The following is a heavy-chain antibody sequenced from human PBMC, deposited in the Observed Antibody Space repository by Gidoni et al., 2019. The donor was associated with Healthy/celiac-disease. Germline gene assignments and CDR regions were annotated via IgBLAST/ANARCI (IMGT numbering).Heavy chain of an antibody. CDR2: ISDDGSNK. CDR1: GFTFSSYA. Sequence: QVQLVESGGGVVQPGRSLRLSCAASGFTFSSYAMHWVRQAPGKGLGWVAVISDDGSNKYYADSVKGRFTISRDNSKNTLYLQMNSLRAEDTAVYYCARDPPPAIILYGMDVWGQGTTVTVSS. CDR3: ARDPPPAIILYGMDV. V-gene: IGHV3-30-3*01. J-gene: IGHJ6*02.